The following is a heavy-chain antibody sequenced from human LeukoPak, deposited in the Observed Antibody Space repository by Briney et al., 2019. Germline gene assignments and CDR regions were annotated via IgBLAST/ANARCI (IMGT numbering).Heavy chain of an antibody. J-gene: IGHJ4*02. CDR2: ISSSSSYI. V-gene: IGHV3-21*01. D-gene: IGHD3-22*01. Sequence: GGSLRLSCAASGFTFSSYSMNWDRQAPGKGLEWVSSISSSSSYIYYADSVKGRFTISRDNAKNSLYLQMNSLRAEDTAVYYCAVGRGVITSSPIDYWGQGTLVTVSS. CDR1: GFTFSSYS. CDR3: AVGRGVITSSPIDY.